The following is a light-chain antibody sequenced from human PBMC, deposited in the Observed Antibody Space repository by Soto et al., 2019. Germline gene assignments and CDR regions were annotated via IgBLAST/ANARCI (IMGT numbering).Light chain of an antibody. V-gene: IGKV3-15*01. CDR2: GAS. Sequence: VMTQPPLSLSVTPGQPASISFRSRQILLHITGETFLFWYQQKPGQAPRLLIYGASTRAAGIPARFRGSRSGTEFTLTISSLLSEDFAVYYCQQYDNWPPITFGQGTRLENK. CDR1: QILLHITGET. J-gene: IGKJ5*01. CDR3: QQYDNWPPIT.